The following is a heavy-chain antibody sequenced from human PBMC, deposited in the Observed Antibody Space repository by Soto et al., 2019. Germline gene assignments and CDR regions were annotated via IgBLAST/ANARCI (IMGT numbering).Heavy chain of an antibody. Sequence: PGGSLRLSCAASGFTFSNYGIHWVRQAPGKGLEWVAVISHDGSKEYYADSVKGRFTISRDNSKNTPYLQMNSLRAEDTAVYYCARDWGGSGSLSHYFYGMDVWGQGTTVTVSS. CDR2: ISHDGSKE. CDR3: ARDWGGSGSLSHYFYGMDV. D-gene: IGHD3-10*01. CDR1: GFTFSNYG. V-gene: IGHV3-30*03. J-gene: IGHJ6*02.